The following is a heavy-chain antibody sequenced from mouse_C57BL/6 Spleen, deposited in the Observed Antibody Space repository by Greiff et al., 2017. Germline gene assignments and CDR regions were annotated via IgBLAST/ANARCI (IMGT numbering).Heavy chain of an antibody. CDR1: GYTFTEYT. V-gene: IGHV1-62-2*01. D-gene: IGHD4-1*01. Sequence: VQLQQSGAELVKPGASVKLSCKASGYTFTEYTIHWVKQRSGKGLEWIGWFYPGSGSIKYNEKFKDKATLTVAKSSSTVYMELSRLTSGDSAVNLCTKDERANWDFAYWGQGTLVTVSA. CDR3: TKDERANWDFAY. CDR2: FYPGSGSI. J-gene: IGHJ3*01.